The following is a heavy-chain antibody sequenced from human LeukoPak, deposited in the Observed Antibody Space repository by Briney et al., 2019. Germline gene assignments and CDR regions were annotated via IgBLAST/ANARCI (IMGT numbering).Heavy chain of an antibody. D-gene: IGHD6-19*01. CDR2: ISGSGGST. CDR3: ARESRYSSGWYYWFDP. V-gene: IGHV3-23*01. Sequence: GGSLRLSCTASGFTFGDYAMSWFRQAPGKGLEWVSAISGSGGSTYYADSVKGRFTISRDNSKNTLYLQMNSLRAEDTAVYYCARESRYSSGWYYWFDPWGQGTLVTVSS. J-gene: IGHJ5*02. CDR1: GFTFGDYA.